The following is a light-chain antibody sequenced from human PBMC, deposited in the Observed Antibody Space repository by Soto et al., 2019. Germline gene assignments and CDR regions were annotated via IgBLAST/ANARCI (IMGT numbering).Light chain of an antibody. CDR2: DAS. V-gene: IGKV1-5*01. CDR1: ESISSW. CDR3: QQYNSYPWT. J-gene: IGKJ1*01. Sequence: DIQMTQSPSPLSASVGDRFTITCRASESISSWLAWYQQKPGKAPKLLIYDASSLESGVPSRFSGSGSGTEFTLTISSLQPDDFATYYCQQYNSYPWTFGQGTKVDIK.